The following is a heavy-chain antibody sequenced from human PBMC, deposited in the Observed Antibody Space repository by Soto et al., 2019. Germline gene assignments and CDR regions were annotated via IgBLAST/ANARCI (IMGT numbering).Heavy chain of an antibody. CDR3: ARDAVGGTYHY. D-gene: IGHD1-26*01. CDR1: GGSISSSNW. CDR2: IYHSGST. V-gene: IGHV4-4*02. J-gene: IGHJ4*02. Sequence: QVQLQEPGPGLVKPSGTLSLTCAVSGGSISSSNWWSWVRQPPGKGLEWIGEIYHSGSTNYNPSLNSRVTISVDKSKNQFSLKRSSVTAADTAVYYCARDAVGGTYHYWGQGTLITVSS.